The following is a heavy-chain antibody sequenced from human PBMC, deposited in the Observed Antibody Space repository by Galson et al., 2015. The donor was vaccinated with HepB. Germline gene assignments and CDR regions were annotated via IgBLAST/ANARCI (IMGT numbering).Heavy chain of an antibody. D-gene: IGHD2-15*01. CDR2: ISYDGSNK. CDR3: ARDKKDIVVVVAASGYYYGMDV. Sequence: SLRLSCAASGFTFSSYAMHWVRQAPGKGLEWVAVISYDGSNKYYADSVKGRFTISRDNSKNTLYLQMNSLRAEDTAVYYCARDKKDIVVVVAASGYYYGMDVWSQGTTVTVSS. CDR1: GFTFSSYA. V-gene: IGHV3-30-3*01. J-gene: IGHJ6*02.